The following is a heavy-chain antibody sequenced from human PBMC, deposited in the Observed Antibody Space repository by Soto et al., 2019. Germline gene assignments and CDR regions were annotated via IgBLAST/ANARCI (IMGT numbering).Heavy chain of an antibody. V-gene: IGHV1-18*01. CDR2: ISVYNGKT. Sequence: QDQLVQSGAEAKKPGASEKVSCKACGYTFISYGISWVRQAPGQGLEWMRWISVYNGKTNYGQKFQGRVTMTADTSTSSVYMELRSLRSDDTAVYYCGRVEASMSGHCFDPGGQGHLVTFSS. J-gene: IGHJ5*02. D-gene: IGHD3-10*02. CDR3: GRVEASMSGHCFDP. CDR1: GYTFISYG.